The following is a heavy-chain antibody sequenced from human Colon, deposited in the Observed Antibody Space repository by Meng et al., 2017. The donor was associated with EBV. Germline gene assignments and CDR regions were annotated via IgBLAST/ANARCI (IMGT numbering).Heavy chain of an antibody. V-gene: IGHV4-34*02. CDR2: IIHSRSA. CDR1: CGSPSSYY. CDR3: ARTFVHCSNNNCPRSFGY. Sequence: QVNLLQWAAGTLKASEPPAPTGGVSCGSPSSYYWSWIRHFPGRTLEFMRDIIHSRSAHYNPSLRRRVNISVDTSKNQIFLHLHSVTAADEAVYHCARTFVHCSNNNCPRSFGYWGQGTLVTVSS. J-gene: IGHJ4*02. D-gene: IGHD2-2*01.